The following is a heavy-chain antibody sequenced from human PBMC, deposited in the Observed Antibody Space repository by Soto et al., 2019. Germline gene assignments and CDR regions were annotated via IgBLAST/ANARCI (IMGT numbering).Heavy chain of an antibody. CDR1: GGSVSSSSYY. CDR2: IYYSGST. CDR3: ACIFSGGYGYGFYYYGMDV. D-gene: IGHD5-18*01. V-gene: IGHV4-39*01. Sequence: SETLSLTCTVSGGSVSSSSYYWGWIRQPPGKGLEWIGSIYYSGSTYYNPSLKSRVTISVDTSKNQFSLKLSSVTAADTAVYYCACIFSGGYGYGFYYYGMDVWGQGTTVTVSS. J-gene: IGHJ6*02.